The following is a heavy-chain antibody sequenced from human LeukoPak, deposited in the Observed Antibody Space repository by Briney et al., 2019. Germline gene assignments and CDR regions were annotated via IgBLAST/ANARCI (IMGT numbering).Heavy chain of an antibody. CDR1: GFTFSSYA. CDR2: ISGSGGST. D-gene: IGHD6-13*01. Sequence: GGSLRLSCAASGFTFSSYAMTWVRQAPGKGLEWVSTISGSGGSTYYADSVKGRFTVSRDNSKNTLYLQMNSLRAEDTAVYYCARFIAAPYYFDYWGRGTLVTVSS. V-gene: IGHV3-23*01. CDR3: ARFIAAPYYFDY. J-gene: IGHJ4*02.